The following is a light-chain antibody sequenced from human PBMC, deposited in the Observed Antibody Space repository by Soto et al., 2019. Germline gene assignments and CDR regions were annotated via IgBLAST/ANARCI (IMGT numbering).Light chain of an antibody. J-gene: IGKJ5*01. CDR3: QQFNNYPIT. Sequence: AIQLTQSPSSLSASLVDRFTIAFRAIQGISSALAWYQQKPGKAPKLLIYDASSLESGVPSRFSGSGSGTDFTLTISSLQPEDFATYYCQQFNNYPITFGQGTRLEIK. CDR2: DAS. V-gene: IGKV1D-13*01. CDR1: QGISSA.